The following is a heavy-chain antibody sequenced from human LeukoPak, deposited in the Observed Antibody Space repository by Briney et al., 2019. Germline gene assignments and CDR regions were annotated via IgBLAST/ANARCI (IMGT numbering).Heavy chain of an antibody. V-gene: IGHV3-23*01. D-gene: IGHD4-17*01. CDR3: AKDHRDYGDRWFDP. Sequence: GGSLRLSYAASGFTFRSYAMSWVRQAPGKGLEWVSAISGSGGSTYYADSAKGRFTISRDNSKNTLYLQMNSLRAEDTAVYYCAKDHRDYGDRWFDPWGQGTLVTVSS. J-gene: IGHJ5*02. CDR1: GFTFRSYA. CDR2: ISGSGGST.